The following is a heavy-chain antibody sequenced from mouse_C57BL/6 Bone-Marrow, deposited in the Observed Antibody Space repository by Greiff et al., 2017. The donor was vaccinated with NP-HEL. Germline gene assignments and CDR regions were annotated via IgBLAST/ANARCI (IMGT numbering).Heavy chain of an antibody. J-gene: IGHJ3*01. CDR3: ARVPFAD. Sequence: VQLVQSGAGLVKPGASVKVSCESTGYDFPTYLIAWVHQRPGKSLEWIAVINPGGGGTNYTEKFKGKAILSADKSSSTAYMQLSSLTSEDYAVDFGARVPFADWGRGTLVTVSA. V-gene: IGHV1-54*01. D-gene: IGHD6-1*01. CDR1: GYDFPTYL. CDR2: INPGGGGT.